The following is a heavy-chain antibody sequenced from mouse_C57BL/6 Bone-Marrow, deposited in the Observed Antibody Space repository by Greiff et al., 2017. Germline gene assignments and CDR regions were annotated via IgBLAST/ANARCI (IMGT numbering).Heavy chain of an antibody. V-gene: IGHV5-16*01. CDR2: INYDGSST. D-gene: IGHD1-1*01. CDR3: ARRRITTNAMDY. J-gene: IGHJ4*01. CDR1: GFTFSDYY. Sequence: EVNVVESEGGLVQPGSSMKLSCTASGFTFSDYYMAWVRQVPEKGLEWVANINYDGSSTYYLDSLKSRFIISRDNAKNILYLQMSSLKSEDTATYYCARRRITTNAMDYWGQGTSVTVSS.